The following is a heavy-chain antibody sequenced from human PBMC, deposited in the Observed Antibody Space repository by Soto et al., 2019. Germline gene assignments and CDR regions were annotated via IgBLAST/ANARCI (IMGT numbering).Heavy chain of an antibody. V-gene: IGHV3-33*01. Sequence: QVQLVESGGGVVQPGRSLRLSCAASGFTFSSYGMHWVRQAPGKGLEWVAVIWYDGSNKYYADSVKGRFTISRDNSKNTLYLQMNSLRAEDTAVYYCARGTIMITFGGVIGFDYWGQGTLVTVSS. CDR1: GFTFSSYG. CDR3: ARGTIMITFGGVIGFDY. J-gene: IGHJ4*02. D-gene: IGHD3-16*02. CDR2: IWYDGSNK.